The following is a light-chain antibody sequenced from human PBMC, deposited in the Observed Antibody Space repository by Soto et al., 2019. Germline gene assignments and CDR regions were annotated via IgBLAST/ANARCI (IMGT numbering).Light chain of an antibody. J-gene: IGLJ3*02. CDR1: NNDVANYNL. Sequence: QSALTQPASVSGSPGQPITISCTGTNNDVANYNLVSWYQQHPGKAPKLRIYEGSKRPSGVSNRFSGSKSANTASLTISGLQAEDEADYYCCSYAGSRSWVFGGGTKVTVL. CDR2: EGS. CDR3: CSYAGSRSWV. V-gene: IGLV2-23*01.